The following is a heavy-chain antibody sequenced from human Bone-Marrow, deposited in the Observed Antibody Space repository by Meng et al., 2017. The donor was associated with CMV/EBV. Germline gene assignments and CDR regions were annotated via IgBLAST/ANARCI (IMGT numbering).Heavy chain of an antibody. CDR1: GYTFTSYG. CDR2: ISAYNGNT. D-gene: IGHD6-19*01. J-gene: IGHJ4*02. CDR3: ARVSGGWYFSPPTTGFDY. V-gene: IGHV1-18*01. Sequence: ASVKGSCKASGYTFTSYGISWVRQAPGQGLEWMGWISAYNGNTNYAQKLQGRVTMTTDTSTSTAYMELRSLRSDDTAVYYCARVSGGWYFSPPTTGFDYWGQGTLVTVSS.